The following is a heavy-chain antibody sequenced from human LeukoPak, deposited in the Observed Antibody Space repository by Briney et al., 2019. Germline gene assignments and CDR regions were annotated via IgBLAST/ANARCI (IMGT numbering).Heavy chain of an antibody. CDR3: AREDDYGDYEGLGYFDY. J-gene: IGHJ4*02. V-gene: IGHV4-59*06. D-gene: IGHD4-17*01. CDR1: GDSITSYY. Sequence: SETLSLTCTVSGDSITSYYWSWIRQHPGKGLEWIGYIYYSGSTYYNPSLKSRVTISVDTSKNQFSLKLSSVTAADTAVYYCAREDDYGDYEGLGYFDYWGQGTLVTVSS. CDR2: IYYSGST.